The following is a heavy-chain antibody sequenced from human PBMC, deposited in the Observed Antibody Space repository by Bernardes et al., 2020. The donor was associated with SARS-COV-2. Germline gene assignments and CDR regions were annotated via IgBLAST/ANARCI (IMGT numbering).Heavy chain of an antibody. V-gene: IGHV3-23*01. CDR1: GFTFSGSA. CDR3: AKQGGGPDYDFWSGYERYFDY. Sequence: GGSLRLSCAASGFTFSGSAMSWVRQAPGKGLEWVSSISASGRSTYNADSVKGRFSISRDNSKNTLYLQMDSLRADDTAVYYCAKQGGGPDYDFWSGYERYFDYWGKGTLVTVSS. D-gene: IGHD3-3*01. CDR2: ISASGRST. J-gene: IGHJ4*02.